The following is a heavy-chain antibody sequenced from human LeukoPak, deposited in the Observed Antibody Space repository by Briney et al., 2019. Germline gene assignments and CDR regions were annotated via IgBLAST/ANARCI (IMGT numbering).Heavy chain of an antibody. CDR2: ISSRSSTI. J-gene: IGHJ4*02. V-gene: IGHV3-48*01. D-gene: IGHD6-19*01. CDR1: GFTFSSYS. CDR3: ARDLDSSGLWDVSE. Sequence: GGSLRLSCAASGFTFSSYSMNWVRQAPGKGLEWVPYISSRSSTIYYGDSVKGRFTISRDNAKNSLYLQMNSLRVEDTAVYYCARDLDSSGLWDVSEWGQGTLVTVSS.